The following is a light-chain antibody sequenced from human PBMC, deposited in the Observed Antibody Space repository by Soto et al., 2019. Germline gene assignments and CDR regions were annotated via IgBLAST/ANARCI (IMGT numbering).Light chain of an antibody. CDR1: QSVSSN. Sequence: EIGLTQSPATLSVSPGERATLSCRASQSVSSNLAWYQQKPGQAPRLLIYGASTRATGIPARFSGSGPGTEFTLTISRLEPEDFAVYYCQQYGSSPLTFGGGTKVDIK. V-gene: IGKV3-20*01. CDR2: GAS. CDR3: QQYGSSPLT. J-gene: IGKJ4*01.